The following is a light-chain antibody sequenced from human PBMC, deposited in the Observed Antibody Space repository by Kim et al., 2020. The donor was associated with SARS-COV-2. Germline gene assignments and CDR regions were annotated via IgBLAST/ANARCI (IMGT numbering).Light chain of an antibody. J-gene: IGLJ3*02. V-gene: IGLV2-11*01. Sequence: GQSFTISCTGTSSDVGYYNYVSWYQHHPGKAPKLIIYDVSQRPSGVPDRFSGSKSANTASLTISGLQAEDEADYYCCSYAGTFSWVFGGGTQLTVL. CDR3: CSYAGTFSWV. CDR2: DVS. CDR1: SSDVGYYNY.